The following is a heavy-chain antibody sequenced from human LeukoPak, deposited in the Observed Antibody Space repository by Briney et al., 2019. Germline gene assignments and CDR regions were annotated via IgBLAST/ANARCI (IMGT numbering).Heavy chain of an antibody. CDR3: ARLTGYSSSWHDNWFDP. CDR1: GGSISSYY. CDR2: IYYSGST. V-gene: IGHV4-59*08. J-gene: IGHJ5*02. D-gene: IGHD6-13*01. Sequence: SETLSLTCTVSGGSISSYYWSWIRQPPGKGLEWIGYIYYSGSTNYNPSLKSRVTISVDTSKNQFSLKLSSVTAADTAVYYCARLTGYSSSWHDNWFDPWGQGTLVTVSS.